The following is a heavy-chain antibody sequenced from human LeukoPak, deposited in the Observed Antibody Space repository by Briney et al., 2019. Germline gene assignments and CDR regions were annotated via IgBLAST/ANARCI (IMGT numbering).Heavy chain of an antibody. Sequence: GASVKVSCKPSGYTFTAYYMHWVRQAPGQGLEWVGRINPDSGGAKYAQKFQGRVTLTWDTSISTAYMELSRLRSDDTAVYYCARDQGTAMDNYYYGMDVWGQGTTVTVSS. CDR1: GYTFTAYY. J-gene: IGHJ6*02. CDR2: INPDSGGA. CDR3: ARDQGTAMDNYYYGMDV. D-gene: IGHD5-18*01. V-gene: IGHV1-2*06.